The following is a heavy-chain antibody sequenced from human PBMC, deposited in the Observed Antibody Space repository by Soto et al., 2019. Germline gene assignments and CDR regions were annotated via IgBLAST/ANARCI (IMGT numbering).Heavy chain of an antibody. J-gene: IGHJ4*02. CDR1: GGSFSDYL. V-gene: IGHV4-34*01. Sequence: QVQLQQWGAGLLKPSETLSLTCTVYGGSFSDYLWTWIRQPPGKGLGWIGEINHSGSTKYSASLQSRVTISVDTSKSQFSLKLGSVTAADTAVYYCARGLGGMGRWLLSEAQHYLDNWGQGTRVTVSS. CDR2: INHSGST. D-gene: IGHD2-15*01. CDR3: ARGLGGMGRWLLSEAQHYLDN.